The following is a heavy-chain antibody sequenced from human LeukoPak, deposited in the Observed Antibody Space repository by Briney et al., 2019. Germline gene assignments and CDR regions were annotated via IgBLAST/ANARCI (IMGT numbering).Heavy chain of an antibody. Sequence: SETLSLTCTVSGGSISSYYWNWIRQPPGKGLEWIGSIYYSGNTNYNPSLKGRVTMSVDTSKNQFSLKLSSVTAADTAVYYCARDLESHSSGYYFDYWGQGTLVTVSS. J-gene: IGHJ4*02. CDR2: IYYSGNT. V-gene: IGHV4-59*12. CDR1: GGSISSYY. CDR3: ARDLESHSSGYYFDY. D-gene: IGHD3-22*01.